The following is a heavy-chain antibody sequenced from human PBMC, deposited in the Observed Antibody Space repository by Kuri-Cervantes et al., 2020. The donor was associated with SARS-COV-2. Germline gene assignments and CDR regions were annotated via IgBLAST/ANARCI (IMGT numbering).Heavy chain of an antibody. J-gene: IGHJ4*02. Sequence: GGSLRLSCAASGFTFSDYYMSWIRQAPGKGLEWVSYISSSGSTIYYADSVKGRFTISRDNAKNSLYLQMSSLRAEDTAVYYCARDLLNYYDSSGYGYWGQGTLVTVSS. V-gene: IGHV3-11*01. CDR3: ARDLLNYYDSSGYGY. CDR2: ISSSGSTI. CDR1: GFTFSDYY. D-gene: IGHD3-22*01.